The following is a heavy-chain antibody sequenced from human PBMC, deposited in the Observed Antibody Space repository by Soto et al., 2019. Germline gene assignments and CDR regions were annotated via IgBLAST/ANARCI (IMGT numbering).Heavy chain of an antibody. CDR3: ARGVGGWYVTRRMRGYYFDY. V-gene: IGHV1-18*01. J-gene: IGHJ4*02. CDR2: ISAYNGNT. Sequence: ASVKVSCKASGYTFTSYGISWVRQAPGQGLELMGWISAYNGNTNYAQKLQGRVTMTTDTSTSTAYMELRSLRSDDTAVYYCARGVGGWYVTRRMRGYYFDYWGQGTLVTVSS. CDR1: GYTFTSYG. D-gene: IGHD6-19*01.